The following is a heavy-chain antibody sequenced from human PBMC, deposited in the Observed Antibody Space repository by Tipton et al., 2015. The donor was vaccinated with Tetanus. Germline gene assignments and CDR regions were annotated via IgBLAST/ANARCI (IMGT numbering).Heavy chain of an antibody. J-gene: IGHJ4*02. Sequence: SLRLSCAASGFTFSSYWMSWVRQAPGKGLEWVANIKQDGSAKYYVDSVKGRFTISRDNAKNSLLLEMSSLRVEDTAVYFCVSRYSNAWYYFDIWGQGTPVTVSS. V-gene: IGHV3-7*03. D-gene: IGHD5-12*01. CDR3: VSRYSNAWYYFDI. CDR1: GFTFSSYW. CDR2: IKQDGSAK.